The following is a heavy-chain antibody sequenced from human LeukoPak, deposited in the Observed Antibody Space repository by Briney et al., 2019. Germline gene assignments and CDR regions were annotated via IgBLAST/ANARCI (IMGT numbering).Heavy chain of an antibody. J-gene: IGHJ5*02. CDR3: ARLGHSAVPS. CDR1: GGSISSYY. Sequence: SETLSLTCTISGGSISSYYWSWIRQPPGKGLEWIGYIYFSGSTNYNPPLKSRVTISVDTSKNQFSLKLTSVTAADTAVYYCARLGHSAVPSWGQGTLVTVSS. V-gene: IGHV4-59*08. CDR2: IYFSGST. D-gene: IGHD3-10*01.